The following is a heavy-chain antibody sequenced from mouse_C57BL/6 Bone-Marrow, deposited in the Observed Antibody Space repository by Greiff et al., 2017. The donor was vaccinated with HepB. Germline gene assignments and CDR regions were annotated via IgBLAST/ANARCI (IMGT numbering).Heavy chain of an antibody. D-gene: IGHD1-1*01. Sequence: EVKLMESGGGLVQPGESLKLSCESNEYEFPSHDMSWVRKTPEKRLELVAAINSDGGSTYYPDTMERRFIISRDNTKKTLYLQMSSLRSEDTALYYCARQRFTTVVAFYYAMDYWGQGTSVTVSS. CDR1: EYEFPSHD. CDR2: INSDGGST. CDR3: ARQRFTTVVAFYYAMDY. J-gene: IGHJ4*01. V-gene: IGHV5-2*01.